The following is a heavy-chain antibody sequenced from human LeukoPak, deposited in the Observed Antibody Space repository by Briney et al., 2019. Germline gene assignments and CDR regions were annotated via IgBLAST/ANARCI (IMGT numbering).Heavy chain of an antibody. J-gene: IGHJ4*02. D-gene: IGHD3-3*01. Sequence: SETLSLTCTVSGGSINTYYWIRQPAGKGLEWIGRIYITGSTNYSPSLKSRVTMSVDTSKNQFSLRLSSVTAADTAVYYCARSGGDFWSGSFGYLDYWGQGTLVTVSS. CDR2: IYITGST. CDR3: ARSGGDFWSGSFGYLDY. CDR1: GGSINTYY. V-gene: IGHV4-4*07.